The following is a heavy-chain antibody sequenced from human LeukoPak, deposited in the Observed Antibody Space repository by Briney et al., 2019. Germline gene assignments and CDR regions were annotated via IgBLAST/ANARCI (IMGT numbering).Heavy chain of an antibody. CDR3: ARGAENPLWQPGFDY. Sequence: SETLSLTCTVSGGSINSGGYYWSWIRQHPGKGLEWIGYIYYSGYTYYNPSLKSRVTISVDTSKNQFSLKLSSVTAADTAVFYCARGAENPLWQPGFDYWGQGALVTVSS. CDR1: GGSINSGGYY. V-gene: IGHV4-31*03. CDR2: IYYSGYT. J-gene: IGHJ4*02. D-gene: IGHD6-13*01.